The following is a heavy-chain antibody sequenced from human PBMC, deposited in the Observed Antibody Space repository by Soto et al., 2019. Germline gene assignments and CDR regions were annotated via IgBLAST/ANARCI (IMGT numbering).Heavy chain of an antibody. CDR1: GFTFSSYA. V-gene: IGHV3-23*01. Sequence: GGSLRLSCAASGFTFSSYAMSWVRQAPGKGLEWVSAISGSGGSTYYADSVKGRFTISRDNSKNTPYRQMNSLRAEDTAVYYWAVPPRVPAANYWGQGTLVTVSS. CDR2: ISGSGGST. CDR3: AVPPRVPAANY. D-gene: IGHD2-2*01. J-gene: IGHJ4*02.